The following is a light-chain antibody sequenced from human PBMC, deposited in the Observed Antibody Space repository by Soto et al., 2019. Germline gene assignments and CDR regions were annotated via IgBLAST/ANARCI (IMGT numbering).Light chain of an antibody. CDR3: QQYYRTPPT. V-gene: IGKV4-1*01. CDR2: WAS. J-gene: IGKJ1*01. Sequence: DIVMTQSPDSLAVSLGERATINCKSSQSVLYSSNNKNYLAWYQQKPGQPAKLLIYWASTRESGVPDRFSGSGSGKDFTLTISSLQAEDVAVYYCQQYYRTPPTFGQGTKVEIK. CDR1: QSVLYSSNNKNY.